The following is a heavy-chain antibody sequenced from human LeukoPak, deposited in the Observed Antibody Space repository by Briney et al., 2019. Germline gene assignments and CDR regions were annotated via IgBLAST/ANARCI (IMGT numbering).Heavy chain of an antibody. Sequence: GGSLRLSCAASGSTFSSFAMHWVRQAPGKGLEWVAVISYDGSSKYYADSVKGRFTISRDNSKNTLYLQMNSLRAEDTAVYYCARDRGSYLTYYFDYWGQGTLVTVSS. CDR1: GSTFSSFA. J-gene: IGHJ4*02. D-gene: IGHD1-26*01. V-gene: IGHV3-30-3*01. CDR3: ARDRGSYLTYYFDY. CDR2: ISYDGSSK.